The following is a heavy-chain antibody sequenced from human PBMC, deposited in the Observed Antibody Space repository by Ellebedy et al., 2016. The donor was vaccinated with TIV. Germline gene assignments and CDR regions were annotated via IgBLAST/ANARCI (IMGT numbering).Heavy chain of an antibody. J-gene: IGHJ4*02. CDR1: GFTFSSYW. D-gene: IGHD2-15*01. V-gene: IGHV3-7*02. Sequence: PGGSLRLSCAASGFTFSSYWMSWVRQAPGKGLEWVANIKQDGSEKYYVDSVKGRFTISRDNSKNTLYLQMNSLRDEDTAVYYCARNRYCSGGDCYALGYWGQGTLVTVSS. CDR3: ARNRYCSGGDCYALGY. CDR2: IKQDGSEK.